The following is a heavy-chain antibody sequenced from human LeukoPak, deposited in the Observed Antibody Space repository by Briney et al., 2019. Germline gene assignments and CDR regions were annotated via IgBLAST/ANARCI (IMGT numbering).Heavy chain of an antibody. CDR2: IASETYGGTA. J-gene: IGHJ4*02. Sequence: GGSLRLSCTASGFTFGDYAMTWVRQAPGKGLEWVGFIASETYGGTAEYAASVKGRFTISRDDSKSIAYLQMNSLKTEDTAVYFCSRDQTPYYWGQGTLVTVSS. CDR1: GFTFGDYA. V-gene: IGHV3-49*04. CDR3: SRDQTPYY.